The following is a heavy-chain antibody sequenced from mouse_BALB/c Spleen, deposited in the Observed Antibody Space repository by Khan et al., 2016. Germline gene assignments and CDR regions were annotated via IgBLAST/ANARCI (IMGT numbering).Heavy chain of an antibody. CDR3: ARYRYYYGSSRYFDV. CDR2: INTYSGES. J-gene: IGHJ1*01. V-gene: IGHV9-3-1*01. CDR1: GYTFTNYG. Sequence: QIQLVQSGPELKKPGKTVKTSCKASGYTFTNYGMNWVKQAPGKGLKWMGWINTYSGESTYADDFKGRFAFSLETSANTAYLQINNLKNEDTATXSCARYRYYYGSSRYFDVWGAGTTVTVSS. D-gene: IGHD1-1*01.